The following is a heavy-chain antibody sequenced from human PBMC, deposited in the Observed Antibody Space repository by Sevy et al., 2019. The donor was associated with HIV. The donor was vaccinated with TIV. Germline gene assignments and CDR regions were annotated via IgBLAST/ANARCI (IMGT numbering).Heavy chain of an antibody. CDR2: ISSSGVST. CDR3: ARDISPSNYYGSGSYVY. V-gene: IGHV3-23*01. J-gene: IGHJ4*02. CDR1: GFTFSSYA. Sequence: GGSLRLSCAASGFTFSSYAMSWVRQAPGKGLEWDSTISSSGVSTYYADSVKGRFTISRDNSKNTLHLQMNSLRAEDTAVYYCARDISPSNYYGSGSYVYWGQGTQVTVSS. D-gene: IGHD3-10*01.